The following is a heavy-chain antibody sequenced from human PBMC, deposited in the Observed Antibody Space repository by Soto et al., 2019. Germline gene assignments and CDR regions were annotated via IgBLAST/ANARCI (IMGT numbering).Heavy chain of an antibody. CDR2: IIPIFGTA. CDR3: ARETPSDYYDSSGYAVFDI. Sequence: QVQLVQSGAEVKKPGSSVKVSCKASGGTFSSYAISWVRQAPGQGLEWMGGIIPIFGTANYAQKFQGRVTITADESTSTAYMELSSLRSEDTAVYYCARETPSDYYDSSGYAVFDIWGQGTMVTVSS. CDR1: GGTFSSYA. V-gene: IGHV1-69*12. J-gene: IGHJ3*02. D-gene: IGHD3-22*01.